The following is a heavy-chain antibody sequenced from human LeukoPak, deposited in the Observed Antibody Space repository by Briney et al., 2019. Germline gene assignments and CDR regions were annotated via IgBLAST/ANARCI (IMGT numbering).Heavy chain of an antibody. Sequence: SETLSLTCAVYGGSFSGYYWSWIRQPPGKGLEWIGEINHSGSTNYNPSLKSRVTISVDTSKNQFSLKLSSVTAADTAVYYCARRYCSSTSCFTHEYYFDYWGQGTLVTVSS. CDR2: INHSGST. J-gene: IGHJ4*02. V-gene: IGHV4-34*01. D-gene: IGHD2-2*01. CDR3: ARRYCSSTSCFTHEYYFDY. CDR1: GGSFSGYY.